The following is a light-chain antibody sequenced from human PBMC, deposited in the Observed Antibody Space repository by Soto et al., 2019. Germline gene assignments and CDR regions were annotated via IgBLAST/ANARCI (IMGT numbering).Light chain of an antibody. CDR3: GMYIRWPPGR. Sequence: DIVVTQSPATLSASPGERVTLSCRASQFVSSRLPWYQQRPGQVPRLLIYDTSTRAAGISVRFSGSGSGTEVTLTIISLQSEEFAVYYCGMYIRWPPGRFGPGTTVDIK. CDR2: DTS. V-gene: IGKV3-15*01. J-gene: IGKJ1*01. CDR1: QFVSSR.